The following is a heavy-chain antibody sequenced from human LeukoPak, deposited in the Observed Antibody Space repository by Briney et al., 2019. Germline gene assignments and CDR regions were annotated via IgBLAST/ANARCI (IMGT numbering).Heavy chain of an antibody. V-gene: IGHV3-33*01. CDR2: IWYDGSNK. D-gene: IGHD1-26*01. Sequence: GGSLRLSCAASGFTFSSYGMHWVRQAPGKGLEWVAVIWYDGSNKYYADSVKGRFTISRDNSKNTLYLQMNSLRAEDTAVYYCARDLIRAWALDYWGQGTLVTVSS. CDR1: GFTFSSYG. J-gene: IGHJ4*02. CDR3: ARDLIRAWALDY.